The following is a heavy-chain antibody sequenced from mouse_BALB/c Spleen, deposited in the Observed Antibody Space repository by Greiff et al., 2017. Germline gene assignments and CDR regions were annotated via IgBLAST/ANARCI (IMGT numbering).Heavy chain of an antibody. D-gene: IGHD2-10*02. CDR1: GYTFTDYY. CDR3: ARYKYGNLYYYAMDY. Sequence: LMESGPELVKPGASVKISCKASGYTFTDYYINWVKQKPGQGLEWIGWIYPGSGNTKYNEKFKGKATLTVDTSSSTAYMQLSSLTSEDTAVYFCARYKYGNLYYYAMDYWGQGTSVTVSS. CDR2: IYPGSGNT. V-gene: IGHV1-84*02. J-gene: IGHJ4*01.